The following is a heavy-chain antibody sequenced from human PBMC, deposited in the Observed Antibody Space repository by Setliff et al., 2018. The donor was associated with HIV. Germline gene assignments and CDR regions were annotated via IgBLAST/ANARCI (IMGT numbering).Heavy chain of an antibody. J-gene: IGHJ4*02. V-gene: IGHV4-34*01. D-gene: IGHD5-18*01. CDR1: GGSFSNYY. Sequence: SETLSLTCAVYGGSFSNYYWTWIRQTPGEGLEWIGEIDHSGSTKYNPSLKSRVAISVDTSKNQFSLKVNSVTAADTAVYYCARDQKGYSYGYFDSWGQGSLVTVSS. CDR2: IDHSGST. CDR3: ARDQKGYSYGYFDS.